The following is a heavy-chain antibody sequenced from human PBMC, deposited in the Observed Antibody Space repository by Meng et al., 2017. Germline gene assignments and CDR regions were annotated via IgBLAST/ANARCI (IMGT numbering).Heavy chain of an antibody. CDR1: EYTFPGYD. D-gene: IGHD3-16*01. CDR3: ARNRGVDVWGSYSEFDP. V-gene: IGHV1-2*02. Sequence: LVHFGGMVKKPGASVRFSCKAFEYTFPGYDIHWVRQAPGQGLEWMGRINPNRGGTNYAQKFQGRVTMTRDTSISTAYMELSRLRSDDTAVYYCARNRGVDVWGSYSEFDPWGQGTLVTVSS. J-gene: IGHJ5*02. CDR2: INPNRGGT.